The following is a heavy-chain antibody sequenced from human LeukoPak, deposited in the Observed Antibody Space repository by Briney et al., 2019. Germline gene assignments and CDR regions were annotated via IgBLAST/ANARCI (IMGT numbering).Heavy chain of an antibody. D-gene: IGHD3-10*01. Sequence: GGSRRLSCAASGFTFSSYSMNWVRQAPGKGLEWVSSISSSSSYIYYADSVKGRFTISRDNAKNSLYLQMNSLRAEDTAVYYRAFMARGVITAPKDYWGQGTLVTVSS. J-gene: IGHJ4*02. CDR1: GFTFSSYS. CDR3: AFMARGVITAPKDY. CDR2: ISSSSSYI. V-gene: IGHV3-21*01.